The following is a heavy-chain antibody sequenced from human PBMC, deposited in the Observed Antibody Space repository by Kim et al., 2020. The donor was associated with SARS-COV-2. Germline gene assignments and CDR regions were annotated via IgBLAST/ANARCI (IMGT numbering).Heavy chain of an antibody. V-gene: IGHV4-59*08. CDR1: GGSISSYY. CDR3: VRHFYRQQSNLKVTPYNWFDL. Sequence: SETLSLTCTVSGGSISSYYWSWVRQPPGKGLEWIGYVFYDGSTKYNPSLKSRVSISVEASKNQFSLRLSSVSAADTATYYCVRHFYRQQSNLKVTPYNWFDLWVHVSLVTVSS. J-gene: IGHJ5*02. CDR2: VFYDGST. D-gene: IGHD3-16*02.